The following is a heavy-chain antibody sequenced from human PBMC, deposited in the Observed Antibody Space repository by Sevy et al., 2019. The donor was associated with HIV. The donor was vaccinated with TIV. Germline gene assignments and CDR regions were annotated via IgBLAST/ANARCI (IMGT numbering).Heavy chain of an antibody. CDR2: INSGGSST. J-gene: IGHJ4*02. CDR1: GFTFSSYW. CDR3: ARPKGYSSSWYDY. V-gene: IGHV3-74*01. Sequence: GGSLRLSCAASGFTFSSYWMHWVRQAPGKGLVWVSRINSGGSSTIYADSVKGRFTISRDDAKNTLYLQMNSLRAEDTAVYYCARPKGYSSSWYDYWGQGTLVTVSS. D-gene: IGHD6-13*01.